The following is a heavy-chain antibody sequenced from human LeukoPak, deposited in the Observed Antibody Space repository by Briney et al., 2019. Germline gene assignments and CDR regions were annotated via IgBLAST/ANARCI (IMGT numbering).Heavy chain of an antibody. CDR2: IYYSGST. Sequence: SETLSLTCTVSGGSISSYYWGWIRQPPGKGLEWIGYIYYSGSTNYNPSLKSRVTIAVDTSKNQFSLKLRSVSAADTAVYYCARVTVWSGYYFDYWGQVTLVTVSS. CDR1: GGSISSYY. J-gene: IGHJ4*02. D-gene: IGHD3-3*01. V-gene: IGHV4-59*01. CDR3: ARVTVWSGYYFDY.